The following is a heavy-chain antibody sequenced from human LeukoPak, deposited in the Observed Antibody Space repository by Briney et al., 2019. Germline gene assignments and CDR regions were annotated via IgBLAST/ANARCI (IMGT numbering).Heavy chain of an antibody. D-gene: IGHD5-18*01. Sequence: SETLSLTCTVSDGSISSYYWSWIRQPPGKGLEWIGHIYYTGITNYNPSLKSRVTMSVDMSKSQFSLNLSSVTAADTAVYYCARDLFSESYGYEGDYWGQETLAPVSS. CDR2: IYYTGIT. CDR3: ARDLFSESYGYEGDY. CDR1: DGSISSYY. J-gene: IGHJ4*02. V-gene: IGHV4-59*12.